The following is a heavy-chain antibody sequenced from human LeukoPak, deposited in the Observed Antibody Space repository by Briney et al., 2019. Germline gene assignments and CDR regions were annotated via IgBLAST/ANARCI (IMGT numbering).Heavy chain of an antibody. J-gene: IGHJ4*02. Sequence: PGGSLRLSCAASGFTVSSSYMSWVRQAPGKGLEWVSVIYSGGSGSTYYADSVKGRFTISRGNSKNTLNLQMNSLRAEDTAVYYCAHRKATSWAHDYWGQGTLVTVSS. CDR3: AHRKATSWAHDY. V-gene: IGHV3-53*01. D-gene: IGHD2-2*01. CDR2: IYSGGSGST. CDR1: GFTVSSSY.